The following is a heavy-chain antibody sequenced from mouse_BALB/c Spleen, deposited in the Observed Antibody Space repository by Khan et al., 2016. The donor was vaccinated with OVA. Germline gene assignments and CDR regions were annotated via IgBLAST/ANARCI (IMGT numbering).Heavy chain of an antibody. Sequence: MQLEVSGPDLVKPGASVKISCKASGYSFTLYYMTWVRQSHGKSPEWIGRVNPNNGDTNYNQNFTGKAILTVDKSSNTAYMELRSLTSEYSAVFYCARGYEFFPYWGQGTLVTVSA. CDR2: VNPNNGDT. CDR3: ARGYEFFPY. D-gene: IGHD2-12*01. CDR1: GYSFTLYY. J-gene: IGHJ3*01. V-gene: IGHV1-26*01.